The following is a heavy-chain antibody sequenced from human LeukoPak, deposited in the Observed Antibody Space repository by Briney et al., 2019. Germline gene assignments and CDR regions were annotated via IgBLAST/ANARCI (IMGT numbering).Heavy chain of an antibody. D-gene: IGHD6-19*01. J-gene: IGHJ4*02. V-gene: IGHV4-34*01. CDR2: INHSGST. Sequence: SETLSLTCAVYGVSFSGYYWSWIRQPPGKGLEWIGEINHSGSTNYNPSLKSRVTISVDTSKNQFSLNLSSVTAADTAVYYCARWGSGYFDYWGQGTQVTVSS. CDR3: ARWGSGYFDY. CDR1: GVSFSGYY.